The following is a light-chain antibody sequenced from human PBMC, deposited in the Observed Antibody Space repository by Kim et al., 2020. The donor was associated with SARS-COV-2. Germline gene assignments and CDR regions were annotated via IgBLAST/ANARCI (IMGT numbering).Light chain of an antibody. CDR2: DAS. Sequence: PSSLSASVGDRVTITCQTSQDTNSYLNWYQQKPGEAPKLLIYDASYLETGVPSRFSGSRSGTDLTFTISSLQPEDFATYYCQQHQTFGQGTKLEI. J-gene: IGKJ2*01. CDR3: QQHQT. CDR1: QDTNSY. V-gene: IGKV1-33*01.